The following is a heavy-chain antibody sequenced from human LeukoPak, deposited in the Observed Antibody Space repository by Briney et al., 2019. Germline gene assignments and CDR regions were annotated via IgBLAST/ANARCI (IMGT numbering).Heavy chain of an antibody. V-gene: IGHV4-4*07. J-gene: IGHJ5*02. CDR3: ARDDYDFWSGYYSRWFDP. CDR1: GGSISSYY. D-gene: IGHD3-3*01. CDR2: IYTSGST. Sequence: SETLSLTCTVSGGSISSYYWSWIRQPARKGLEWIGRIYTSGSTNYNSSLKSRVTMSVDTSKNQFSLKLSSVTAADTAVYYCARDDYDFWSGYYSRWFDPWGQGTLVTVSS.